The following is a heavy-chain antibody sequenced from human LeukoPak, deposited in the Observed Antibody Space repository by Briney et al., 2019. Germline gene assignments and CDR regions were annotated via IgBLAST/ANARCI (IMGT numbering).Heavy chain of an antibody. Sequence: ASVKVSCKASGYTFTGYYMHWVRQAPGQGLEWMGWINPNSGGTNYAQKFQGRFTMTRDTSISTAYMELSRLRSDDTAVYYCARDSSGCSTFLFDYWGEGTLVTVSS. J-gene: IGHJ4*02. CDR2: INPNSGGT. CDR3: ARDSSGCSTFLFDY. CDR1: GYTFTGYY. V-gene: IGHV1-2*02. D-gene: IGHD1-26*01.